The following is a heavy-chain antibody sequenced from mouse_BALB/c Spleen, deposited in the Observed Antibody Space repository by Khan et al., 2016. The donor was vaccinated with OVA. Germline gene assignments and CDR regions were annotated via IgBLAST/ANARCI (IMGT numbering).Heavy chain of an antibody. CDR3: TRAGYGAFAY. Sequence: VQLQQSGTVLARPGSSVKMSCKASGYTFTSYWMHWVKQRPGQGLEWIGGIFSGNSDTSYNQKSKDKANLTTVTSAITAYMELSSLTIEDSAVYYCTRAGYGAFAYWGQGTLVTVSA. D-gene: IGHD1-1*01. J-gene: IGHJ3*01. V-gene: IGHV1-5*01. CDR2: IFSGNSDT. CDR1: GYTFTSYW.